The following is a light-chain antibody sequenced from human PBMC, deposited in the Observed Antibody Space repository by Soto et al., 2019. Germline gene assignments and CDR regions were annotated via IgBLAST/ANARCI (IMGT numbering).Light chain of an antibody. J-gene: IGKJ4*01. CDR3: QQRRNWTRT. V-gene: IGKV3-11*01. CDR1: QGFXSY. Sequence: DIVLTQSAATLSLSPGERATLSWRARQGFXSYLGWYEEKPGQAPRVLXALASNRATGSPARLSGSGSATDFTLTISSLEPEDFAIYYFQQRRNWTRTFGGGTKVDIK. CDR2: LAS.